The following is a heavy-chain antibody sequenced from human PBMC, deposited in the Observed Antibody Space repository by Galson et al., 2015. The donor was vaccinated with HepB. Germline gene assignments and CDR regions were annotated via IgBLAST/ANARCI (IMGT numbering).Heavy chain of an antibody. J-gene: IGHJ6*02. V-gene: IGHV3-33*01. CDR3: ARDYHDFWSGYYIYRYYYGMDV. Sequence: SLRLSCAASGFTFSSYGMHWVRQAPGKGLEWVAVIWYDGSNKYYADSVKGRFTISRDNSKNTLYLQMNSLRAEDTAVYYCARDYHDFWSGYYIYRYYYGMDVWGQGTTVTVSS. D-gene: IGHD3-3*01. CDR2: IWYDGSNK. CDR1: GFTFSSYG.